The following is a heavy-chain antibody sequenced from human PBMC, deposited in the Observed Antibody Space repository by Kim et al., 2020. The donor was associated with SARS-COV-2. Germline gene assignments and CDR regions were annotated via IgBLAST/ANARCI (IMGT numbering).Heavy chain of an antibody. CDR2: ISSSCSYI. CDR1: GFTFSSYS. CDR3: ARDYGIAVAGTYYYYGMDV. Sequence: GGSLRLSCAASGFTFSSYSMNWVRQAPGKGLEWVSSISSSCSYIYYADSVKGRFTISRDNAKNSLYLQMNSLRAEDTAVYYCARDYGIAVAGTYYYYGMDVWGQGTTVTVSS. J-gene: IGHJ6*02. D-gene: IGHD6-19*01. V-gene: IGHV3-21*01.